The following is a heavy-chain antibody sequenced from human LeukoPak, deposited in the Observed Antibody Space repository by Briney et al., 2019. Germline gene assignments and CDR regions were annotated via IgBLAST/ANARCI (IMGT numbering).Heavy chain of an antibody. J-gene: IGHJ4*02. V-gene: IGHV3-23*01. D-gene: IGHD7-27*01. Sequence: GGSLRLSCTASGFTFTNYAMNWVRQAPGRGLEGVSAISGSYTTYYADSVKGRFTISRDNSKNTLYLQMNSLRAEDTAVYYCAKEKTGFDHWGQGTLVTVSS. CDR2: ISGSYTT. CDR3: AKEKTGFDH. CDR1: GFTFTNYA.